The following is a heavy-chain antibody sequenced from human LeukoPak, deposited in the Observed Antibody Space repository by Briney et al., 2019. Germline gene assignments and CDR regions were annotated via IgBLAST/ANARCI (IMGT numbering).Heavy chain of an antibody. CDR2: ISSSSSYI. V-gene: IGHV3-21*01. Sequence: GGSLRLSCAASGFTFSSYSMNWVRQAPGKGLEWVSSISSSSSYIYYADSVKGRFTISRDNAKNSLYLQMNSLRAEDTAVYYCAKDPDFWSGHEIWGQGTMVTVSS. D-gene: IGHD3-3*01. CDR1: GFTFSSYS. J-gene: IGHJ3*02. CDR3: AKDPDFWSGHEI.